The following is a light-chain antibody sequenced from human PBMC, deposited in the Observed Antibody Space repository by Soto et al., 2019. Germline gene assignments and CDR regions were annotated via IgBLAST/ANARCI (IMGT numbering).Light chain of an antibody. V-gene: IGKV1-5*03. Sequence: DIQMTQSPSTLSASVGDRVTITCRASQSISSWLAWYQQKPGKAPKLLIYKASSLESGVPSRFSGSGSGTGFTLTISSLQPDDIATYYCQQYNSYRRTFGQGTKVEIK. CDR2: KAS. J-gene: IGKJ1*01. CDR3: QQYNSYRRT. CDR1: QSISSW.